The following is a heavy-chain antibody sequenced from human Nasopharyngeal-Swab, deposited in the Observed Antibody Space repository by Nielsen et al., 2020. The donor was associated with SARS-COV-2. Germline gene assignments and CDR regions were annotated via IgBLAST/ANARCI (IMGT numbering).Heavy chain of an antibody. V-gene: IGHV3-11*04. CDR3: ARDIVGATPNFDY. CDR1: GFTFSDYY. Sequence: GASLRLSCAASGFTFSDYYMSWIRQAPGKGLEWVSYISSSGSTIYYADSVKGRFTISRDNAKNSLYLQMNSLRAEDTAVYYCARDIVGATPNFDYWGQGTLVTVSS. CDR2: ISSSGSTI. D-gene: IGHD1-26*01. J-gene: IGHJ4*02.